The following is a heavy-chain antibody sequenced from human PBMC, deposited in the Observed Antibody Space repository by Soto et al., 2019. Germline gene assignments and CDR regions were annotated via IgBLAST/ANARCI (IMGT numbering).Heavy chain of an antibody. D-gene: IGHD5-12*01. CDR2: IYYSGST. CDR3: ARDPRATSYCYGMDV. V-gene: IGHV4-30-4*01. CDR1: GGSISSGDYY. Sequence: QVQLQESGPGLVKPSQTLSLTCTVSGGSISSGDYYWSWIRQPPGKGLEWIGYIYYSGSTYYNPSLKSRVTISVDTSKNQFSLKLSSVTAADTAVYYWARDPRATSYCYGMDVWGQGTTVTVSS. J-gene: IGHJ6*02.